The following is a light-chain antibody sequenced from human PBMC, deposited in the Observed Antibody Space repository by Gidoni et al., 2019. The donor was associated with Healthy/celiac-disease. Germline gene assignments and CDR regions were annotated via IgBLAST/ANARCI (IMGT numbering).Light chain of an antibody. CDR2: WAS. V-gene: IGKV4-1*01. CDR3: QQYYSTPHT. J-gene: IGKJ2*01. Sequence: DIVMTQSPDSLAVSLGERATINCKSSQSVLYSSNNKNYVAWYQQKPGQPPKLLLYWASTRESGVPDRFSGSGSGTDFTLTISSLQAEDVAVYYCQQYYSTPHTFGQGTKLEIK. CDR1: QSVLYSSNNKNY.